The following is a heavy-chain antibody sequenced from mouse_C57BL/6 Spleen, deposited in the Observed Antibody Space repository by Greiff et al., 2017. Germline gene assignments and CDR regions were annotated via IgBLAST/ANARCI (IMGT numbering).Heavy chain of an antibody. V-gene: IGHV14-3*01. CDR2: LDPANGHT. CDR1: GFNIKNTY. Sequence: VQLQQSVAELVRPGASVKLSCTASGFNIKNTYMPWVKQRPEQGLEWIGRLDPANGHTKYAPKFQGKATLTADTSSNTAYLQLSRLTSEDTAIYYCASHYGSIYEEAMDYWGQGTSVTVSS. CDR3: ASHYGSIYEEAMDY. J-gene: IGHJ4*01. D-gene: IGHD1-1*01.